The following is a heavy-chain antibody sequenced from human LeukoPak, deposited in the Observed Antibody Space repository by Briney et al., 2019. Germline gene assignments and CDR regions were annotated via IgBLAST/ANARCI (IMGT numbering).Heavy chain of an antibody. CDR3: SSDHVDP. V-gene: IGHV1-69*02. Sequence: SVKVSCKASGGTFSSYTISWVRQAPGQGLEWMGRIIPILGMANYAQKFQGRVTITADKSTSTAYMGMSRLRYEGTAVYFCSSDHVDPWGQGTLVTDSS. CDR2: IIPILGMA. CDR1: GGTFSSYT. J-gene: IGHJ5*02.